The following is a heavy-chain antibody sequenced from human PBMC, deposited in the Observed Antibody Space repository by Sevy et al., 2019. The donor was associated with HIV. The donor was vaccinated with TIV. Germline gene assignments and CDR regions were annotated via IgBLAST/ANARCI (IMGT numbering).Heavy chain of an antibody. CDR1: GYTXTKLS. D-gene: IGHD3-22*01. CDR3: ATTKDYYESSGCXFDX. Sequence: ASVKVSCKVSGYTXTKLSMHWVRQAPGKGLEWMGSFDPEDGETLYAQSLQGRITMTEDTSTDTAYMELNSLRSEDTAVYYCATTKDYYESSGCXFDXXXQGTLVTVSS. J-gene: IGHJ4*02. CDR2: FDPEDGET. V-gene: IGHV1-24*01.